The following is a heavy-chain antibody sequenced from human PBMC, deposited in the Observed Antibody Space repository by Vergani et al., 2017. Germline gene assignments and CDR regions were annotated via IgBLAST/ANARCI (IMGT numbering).Heavy chain of an antibody. CDR1: GFTFSSYS. Sequence: VHLVESGGGVVQPGRSLRLSCAASGFTFSSYSMNWVRQAPGKGLEWVSSISSSSSYIYYADSVKGRFTISRDNAKNSLYLQMNSLRAEDTAVYYCARGTCSSTSCYLDYYMDVWGKGTTVTVSS. V-gene: IGHV3-21*01. CDR2: ISSSSSYI. D-gene: IGHD2-2*01. CDR3: ARGTCSSTSCYLDYYMDV. J-gene: IGHJ6*03.